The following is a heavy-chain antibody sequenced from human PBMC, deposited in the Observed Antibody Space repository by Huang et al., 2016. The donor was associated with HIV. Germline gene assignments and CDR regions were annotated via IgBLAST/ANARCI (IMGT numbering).Heavy chain of an antibody. D-gene: IGHD3-9*01. J-gene: IGHJ6*02. Sequence: EVQLVESGGGLVKPGGSLRLSCAASGFTFSNAWMSWVRQGPGKGLEWVGRIKSKTDGGTTDYAAPVKGRFTISRDDSKNTLYLQMNSLKTEDTAVYYCTTPPPLKTIRGYYYYGMDVWGQGTTVTVSS. CDR2: IKSKTDGGTT. CDR1: GFTFSNAW. CDR3: TTPPPLKTIRGYYYYGMDV. V-gene: IGHV3-15*01.